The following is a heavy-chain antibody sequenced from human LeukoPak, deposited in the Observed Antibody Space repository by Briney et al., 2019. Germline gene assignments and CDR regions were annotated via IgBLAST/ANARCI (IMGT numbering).Heavy chain of an antibody. CDR3: ARERGNGDYGDSAYYYYYMDV. J-gene: IGHJ6*03. V-gene: IGHV1-18*04. Sequence: ASVKVSCKASGYTFTNYYIHWVRQAPGQGLEWMGWISAYNGNTNYAQKLQGRVTMTTNTSTSTAYMELRSLRSDDTAVYYCARERGNGDYGDSAYYYYYMDVWGKGTTVTVSS. CDR1: GYTFTNYY. CDR2: ISAYNGNT. D-gene: IGHD4-17*01.